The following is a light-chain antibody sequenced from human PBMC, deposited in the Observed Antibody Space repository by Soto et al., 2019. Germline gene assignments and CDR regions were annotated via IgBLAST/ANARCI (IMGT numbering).Light chain of an antibody. CDR3: QHSYGTPLT. CDR2: AAS. CDR1: QSISNY. Sequence: DMEMTQSPSSLSASVGDRVTITCRASQSISNYLNWYQHKPGKDPMLLIYAASILQSGVPTRFSGSGSVTDFTLTINSLQPEDFASYYCQHSYGTPLTFGGGTKIEIK. J-gene: IGKJ4*01. V-gene: IGKV1-39*01.